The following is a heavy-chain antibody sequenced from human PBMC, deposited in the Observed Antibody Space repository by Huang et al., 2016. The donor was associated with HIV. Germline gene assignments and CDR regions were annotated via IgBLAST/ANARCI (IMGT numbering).Heavy chain of an antibody. J-gene: IGHJ6*02. V-gene: IGHV3-7*02. CDR3: ATKTAAMDI. D-gene: IGHD1-7*01. CDR2: IKQDESEK. CDR1: TFTFGAYW. Sequence: VESGGRLVQPGGSIRLSCVGSTFTFGAYWMSWVNQSPGKGREWVANIKQDESEKYYVESVKGRFNIARDNAKKVLFLEMNNVRVEDTATYYCATKTAAMDIWGQGTTVTVS.